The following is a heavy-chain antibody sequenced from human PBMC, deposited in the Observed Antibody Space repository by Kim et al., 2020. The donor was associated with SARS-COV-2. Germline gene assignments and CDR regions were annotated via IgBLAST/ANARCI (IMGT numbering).Heavy chain of an antibody. CDR2: IVVGRGNT. J-gene: IGHJ3*01. CDR3: AAKGRLAWFGPPDAFDV. CDR1: GFTFSTSA. Sequence: SVKVSCKASGFTFSTSAVQWVRQARGQRLEWIGWIVVGRGNTKNALELQERVTITRDMSTSTVYMELSSLTSEDTAVYYCAAKGRLAWFGPPDAFDVWGQGTLVTVSS. D-gene: IGHD3-10*01. V-gene: IGHV1-58*01.